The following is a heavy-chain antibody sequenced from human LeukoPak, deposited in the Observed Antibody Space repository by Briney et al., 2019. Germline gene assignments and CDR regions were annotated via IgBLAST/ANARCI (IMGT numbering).Heavy chain of an antibody. CDR1: GFTFSNAW. D-gene: IGHD2-2*01. Sequence: GGSLRLSCAASGFTFSNAWMSWVRQAPGKGLERVGRIKSKTDGGTTDYAAPVKGRFTISRDDSKNTLYLQMNSLKTEDTAVYYCTTGTIVVVPAATYYYYMDVWGKGTTVTISS. J-gene: IGHJ6*03. V-gene: IGHV3-15*01. CDR3: TTGTIVVVPAATYYYYMDV. CDR2: IKSKTDGGTT.